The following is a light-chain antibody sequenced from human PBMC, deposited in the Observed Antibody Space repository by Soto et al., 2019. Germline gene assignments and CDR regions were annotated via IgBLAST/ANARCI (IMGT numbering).Light chain of an antibody. V-gene: IGKV3-15*01. Sequence: EIVMTQSPVTLSVSPGERATLSCRASQSVSRNLAWYQQKPGQAPRLLIYGASTRATGISARFSGSGSGTEFTLTISSLQSEDFAVYYCQQYDIWPPLTFGGGTMVEIK. CDR3: QQYDIWPPLT. CDR2: GAS. J-gene: IGKJ4*01. CDR1: QSVSRN.